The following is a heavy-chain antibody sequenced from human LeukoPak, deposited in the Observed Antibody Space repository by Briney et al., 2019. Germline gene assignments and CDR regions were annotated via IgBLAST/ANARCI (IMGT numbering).Heavy chain of an antibody. CDR3: ARNGRFDYAFPSGDFDY. J-gene: IGHJ4*02. Sequence: GASVKVSCKASGYTFTSYGISWVRQAPGQGLEWMGWISAYNGNTNYAQKLQGRVTMTTDTSTSTAYMELRSLRSDDTAVYYCARNGRFDYAFPSGDFDYWGQGTLVTVSS. V-gene: IGHV1-18*01. CDR2: ISAYNGNT. D-gene: IGHD3-16*01. CDR1: GYTFTSYG.